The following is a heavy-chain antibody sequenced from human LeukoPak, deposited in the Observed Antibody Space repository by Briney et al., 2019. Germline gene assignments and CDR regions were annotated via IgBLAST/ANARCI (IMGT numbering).Heavy chain of an antibody. Sequence: PGGSLRLSCAASGFTVSSNYMSWVRQAPGKGLEWVSVIYSGGSTYYADSVKGRFTISRDNSKNTLYLQMNSLRGEDTAVYYCARGGVTDYFDYWGQGTLVTVSS. CDR3: ARGGVTDYFDY. CDR2: IYSGGST. CDR1: GFTVSSNY. D-gene: IGHD2-21*02. J-gene: IGHJ4*02. V-gene: IGHV3-53*01.